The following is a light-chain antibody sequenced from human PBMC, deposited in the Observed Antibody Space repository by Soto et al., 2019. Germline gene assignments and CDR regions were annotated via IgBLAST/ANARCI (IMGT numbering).Light chain of an antibody. J-gene: IGLJ2*01. V-gene: IGLV2-14*01. CDR3: TSYTTTSTLLVL. CDR2: EVS. CDR1: SSDVGGYNY. Sequence: QSALTQPASVSGSPGQSITISCTGTSSDVGGYNYVSWYQQHPGKAPKLIIYEVSNRPSGVSNRFSGSKSGNTASLTISGLQAEDEADYYCTSYTTTSTLLVLFGGGTKLTVL.